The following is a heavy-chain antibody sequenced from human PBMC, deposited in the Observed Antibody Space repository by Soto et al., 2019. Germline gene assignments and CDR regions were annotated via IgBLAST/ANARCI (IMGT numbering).Heavy chain of an antibody. CDR3: AREGVQHGSGPYYYYGMDV. V-gene: IGHV3-21*01. CDR2: ISSSSSYI. Sequence: EVQLVESEGGLVKPGGSLRLSCAASGFTFSSYSMNWVRQAPGKGLEWVSSISSSSSYIYYADSVKGRFTISRDNAKNSLYLQMNSLRAEDTAVYYCAREGVQHGSGPYYYYGMDVWGQGTTVTVSS. J-gene: IGHJ6*02. CDR1: GFTFSSYS. D-gene: IGHD3-10*01.